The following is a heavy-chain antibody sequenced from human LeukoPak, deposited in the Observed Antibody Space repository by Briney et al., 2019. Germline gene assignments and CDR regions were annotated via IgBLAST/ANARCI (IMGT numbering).Heavy chain of an antibody. Sequence: SVKVSCKASGGTFSSHAISWVRQAPGQGLEWMGGIIPIFGTANYAQKFQGRVTITADKSTSTAYMELSSLRSEDTAVYYCARDGGYSSELYWFDPWGQGTLVTVSS. CDR1: GGTFSSHA. D-gene: IGHD6-19*01. J-gene: IGHJ5*02. CDR3: ARDGGYSSELYWFDP. CDR2: IIPIFGTA. V-gene: IGHV1-69*06.